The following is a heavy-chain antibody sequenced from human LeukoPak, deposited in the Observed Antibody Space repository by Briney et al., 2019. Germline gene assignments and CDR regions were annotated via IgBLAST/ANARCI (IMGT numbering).Heavy chain of an antibody. D-gene: IGHD2-21*01. J-gene: IGHJ3*02. CDR1: GFIFDDYA. CDR2: ISWNSGSI. Sequence: QPGRSLRLSCAASGFIFDDYAMHWVRQAPGKGLEWVSGISWNSGSIGYVDSVKGRFTISRDNAKNSLYLQMNSLRAEDTAVYYCARNGLWRTRAFDIWGQGTMVTVSS. CDR3: ARNGLWRTRAFDI. V-gene: IGHV3-9*01.